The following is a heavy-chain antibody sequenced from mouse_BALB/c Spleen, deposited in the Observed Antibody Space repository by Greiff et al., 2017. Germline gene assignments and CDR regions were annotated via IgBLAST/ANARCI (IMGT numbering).Heavy chain of an antibody. Sequence: EVKVVESGPELVKPGASVKMSCKASGYTFTSYVMHWVKQKPGQGLEWIGYINPYNDGTKYNEKFKGKATLTSDKSSSTAYMELSSLTSEDSAVYYCARGLLRPHWYFDVWGAGTTVTVSS. J-gene: IGHJ1*01. CDR2: INPYNDGT. CDR3: ARGLLRPHWYFDV. D-gene: IGHD1-2*01. V-gene: IGHV1-14*01. CDR1: GYTFTSYV.